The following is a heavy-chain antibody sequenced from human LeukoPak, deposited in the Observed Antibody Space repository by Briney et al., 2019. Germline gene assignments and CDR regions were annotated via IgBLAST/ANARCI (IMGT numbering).Heavy chain of an antibody. V-gene: IGHV3-23*01. CDR2: ISGSGGRI. J-gene: IGHJ4*02. D-gene: IGHD6-13*01. Sequence: PGGSLRLSCAASGFTFSSYAMSWVRQAPGKGLEWVSAISGSGGRIYYGASVKGRFTISRDNSKNTLNLQMNSLRAEDTAVYYCAKDEGFIAAAGTGDYWGQGTLVTVSS. CDR3: AKDEGFIAAAGTGDY. CDR1: GFTFSSYA.